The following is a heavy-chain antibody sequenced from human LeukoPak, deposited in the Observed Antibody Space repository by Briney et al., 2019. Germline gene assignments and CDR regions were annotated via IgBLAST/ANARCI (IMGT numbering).Heavy chain of an antibody. CDR1: GFTFSGST. D-gene: IGHD3/OR15-3a*01. Sequence: GGSLRLSCAASGFTFSGSTIHWVRQASGRGLEWVGRIRSTANSYATTYAASVKGRFTISRDDSENTAYLQMSSLTTEDTAVYYCTRGKDYGYDIWGLGTMVTVFS. J-gene: IGHJ3*02. V-gene: IGHV3-73*01. CDR2: IRSTANSYAT. CDR3: TRGKDYGYDI.